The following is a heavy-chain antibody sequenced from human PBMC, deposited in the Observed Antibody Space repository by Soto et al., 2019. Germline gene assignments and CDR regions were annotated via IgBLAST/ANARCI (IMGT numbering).Heavy chain of an antibody. J-gene: IGHJ6*02. D-gene: IGHD2-2*01. CDR1: GGSISSGDYY. CDR3: ARDPSHIVVVPAASNYGMDV. Sequence: SETLSLTCTVSGGSISSGDYYWSWIRQPPGKGLEWIGYIYYGGSTYYNPSLKSRVTISVDTSKNQFSLKLSSVTAADTAVYYCARDPSHIVVVPAASNYGMDVWGQGTTVTVSS. CDR2: IYYGGST. V-gene: IGHV4-30-4*01.